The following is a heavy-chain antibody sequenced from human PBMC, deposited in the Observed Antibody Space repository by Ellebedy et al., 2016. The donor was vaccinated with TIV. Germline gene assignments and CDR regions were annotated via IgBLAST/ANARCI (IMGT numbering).Heavy chain of an antibody. D-gene: IGHD3-3*01. V-gene: IGHV1-18*04. CDR3: ARDWSGH. CDR1: GYTFTSYG. J-gene: IGHJ4*02. Sequence: AASVKVSCKTSGYTFTSYGISWVRQAPGQGLEWMGWISANNGDTNYAQKFQGRVTMTTDTSTTTVYMELRSLRSDDTAVYYGARDWSGHWGQGTLVTVSS. CDR2: ISANNGDT.